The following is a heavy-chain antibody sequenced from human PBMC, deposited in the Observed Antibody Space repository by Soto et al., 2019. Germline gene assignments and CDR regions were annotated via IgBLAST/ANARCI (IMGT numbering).Heavy chain of an antibody. V-gene: IGHV3-23*01. CDR1: GFTFSSYA. CDR2: ISGSGDYT. Sequence: EMQLFESGGGLVQPGGSLRLSCAASGFTFSSYAMSWVRQAPGKGLEWVSIISGSGDYTYYADSVKGRFTISRDNSKKTLFLQMNSLRAEDTAVYYCAKHFDINGYYSSYWGQGTLVTVSS. D-gene: IGHD3-22*01. J-gene: IGHJ4*02. CDR3: AKHFDINGYYSSY.